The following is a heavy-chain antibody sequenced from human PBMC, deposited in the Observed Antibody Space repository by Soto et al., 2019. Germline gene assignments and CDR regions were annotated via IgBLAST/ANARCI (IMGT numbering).Heavy chain of an antibody. Sequence: ASVKVSCKASGYTFTGYYMHWVRQAPGQGLEWMGWINPNSGDTNYAQKFQGWVTMTRDTSISTAYMELSRLRSDDTAVYYCARGMATTSSGMDVWGQGTTVTVSS. CDR1: GYTFTGYY. CDR3: ARGMATTSSGMDV. D-gene: IGHD5-12*01. CDR2: INPNSGDT. J-gene: IGHJ6*02. V-gene: IGHV1-2*04.